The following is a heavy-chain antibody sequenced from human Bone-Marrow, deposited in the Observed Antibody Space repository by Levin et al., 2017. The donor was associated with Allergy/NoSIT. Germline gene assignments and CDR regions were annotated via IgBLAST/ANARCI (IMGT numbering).Heavy chain of an antibody. Sequence: GGSLRLSCAASGFTFSNAWMSWVRQAPGKGLEWVGRIKSKTDGGTTDYAAPVKGRFTISRDDSRNTQYLQMNSLKTEDTAVYYCTAGIGTSDHDYWGQGTLVTVSS. CDR1: GFTFSNAW. J-gene: IGHJ4*02. V-gene: IGHV3-15*01. CDR3: TAGIGTSDHDY. CDR2: IKSKTDGGTT. D-gene: IGHD1-14*01.